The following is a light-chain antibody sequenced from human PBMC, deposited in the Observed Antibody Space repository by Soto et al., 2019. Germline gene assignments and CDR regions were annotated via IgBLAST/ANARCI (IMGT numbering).Light chain of an antibody. CDR1: QSISSW. J-gene: IGKJ2*01. CDR3: QQYNTYST. V-gene: IGKV1-5*01. Sequence: DTQMTQPPSTLSASVGDRVTITCRASQSISSWLAWYQQKPGKAPNLLIHDASSLESGVPSRFSGSGSGTDFTLTISSLQPDDFATYYCQQYNTYSTFGQGTKVDIK. CDR2: DAS.